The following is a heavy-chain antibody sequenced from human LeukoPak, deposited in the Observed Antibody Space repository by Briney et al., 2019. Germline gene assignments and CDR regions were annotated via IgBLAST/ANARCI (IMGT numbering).Heavy chain of an antibody. CDR1: GFTASSNY. CDR3: AKGGMVRGVIIPVYGMDV. V-gene: IGHV3-23*01. Sequence: GGSLRLSCAASGFTASSNYMSWVRQAPGKGLEWVSAISGSGGSTYYADSVRGRFTISRDNSKNTLYLQISSLRAEDTAVYYCAKGGMVRGVIIPVYGMDVWGQGTTVTVSS. CDR2: ISGSGGST. D-gene: IGHD3-10*01. J-gene: IGHJ6*02.